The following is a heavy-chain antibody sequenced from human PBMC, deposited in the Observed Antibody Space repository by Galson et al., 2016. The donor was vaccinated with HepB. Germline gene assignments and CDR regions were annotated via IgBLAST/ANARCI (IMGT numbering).Heavy chain of an antibody. CDR2: GFHSGNT. CDR3: ASLDNRRGGEV. D-gene: IGHD2-2*03. CDR1: GASINSLNC. V-gene: IGHV4-4*02. J-gene: IGHJ4*02. Sequence: SETLSLTCAVSGASINSLNCWSWVRQPPGKGLEGIRAGFHSGNTNYYSSLKSRVSMSADKAKNQFSLTLTSVTAAATAVYFCASLDNRRGGEVWGQGNLVTVSS.